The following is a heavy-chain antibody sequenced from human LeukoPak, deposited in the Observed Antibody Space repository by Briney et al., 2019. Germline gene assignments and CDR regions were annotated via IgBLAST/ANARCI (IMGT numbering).Heavy chain of an antibody. D-gene: IGHD3-10*01. CDR3: AKSISAHYGSGNEY. V-gene: IGHV3-23*01. J-gene: IGHJ4*02. CDR1: GFTFSIYA. Sequence: GGSLRLSCAASGFTFSIYAMSWVRQAPGKGLEWVSAISGSGGSTYYADSVKSRFTISRDNSKNTLYLQMNSLRAEDTAVYYCAKSISAHYGSGNEYWGQGTLVTVSS. CDR2: ISGSGGST.